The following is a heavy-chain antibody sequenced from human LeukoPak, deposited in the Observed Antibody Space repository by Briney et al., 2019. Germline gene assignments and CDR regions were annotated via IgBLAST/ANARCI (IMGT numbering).Heavy chain of an antibody. V-gene: IGHV3-11*01. CDR3: ARDGSPYYDSSGYYRIFDY. D-gene: IGHD3-22*01. J-gene: IGHJ4*02. CDR1: GFTFSDYY. CDR2: ISSSGSTI. Sequence: GGSLRLSCAASGFTFSDYYMSWICQAPGKGLEWVSYISSSGSTIYYADSVKGRFTISRDNAKNSLYLQMNSLRAEDTAVYYCARDGSPYYDSSGYYRIFDYWGRGTLVTVSS.